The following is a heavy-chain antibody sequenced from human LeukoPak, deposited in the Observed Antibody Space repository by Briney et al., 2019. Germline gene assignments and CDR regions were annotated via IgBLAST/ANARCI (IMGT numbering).Heavy chain of an antibody. CDR2: ISGSGGST. CDR1: GFTFSSYA. CDR3: AKGPYGDYPSGRSGFSDY. Sequence: GGSLRLSCAASGFTFSSYAMSWVRQAPGKGLEWVSAISGSGGSTYYADSVKGRFTISRDNSKNTLYLQMNSLRAEDTAVYYCAKGPYGDYPSGRSGFSDYWGQGTLVTVSS. J-gene: IGHJ4*02. D-gene: IGHD4-17*01. V-gene: IGHV3-23*01.